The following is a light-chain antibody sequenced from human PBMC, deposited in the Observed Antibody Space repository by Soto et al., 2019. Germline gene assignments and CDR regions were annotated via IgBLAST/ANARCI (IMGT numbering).Light chain of an antibody. V-gene: IGLV4-69*01. J-gene: IGLJ1*01. CDR1: SGHSSYA. Sequence: QPVLTQSPSASASLGASVKLTCTLSSGHSSYAIAWHQQQPEKGPRYLMKLNSDGSHSKGDGIPDRFSGSKSGNTASLTVSGLQAEDEADYYCSSYAGSNNPYVFGTGTKVTVL. CDR3: SSYAGSNNPYV. CDR2: LNSDGSH.